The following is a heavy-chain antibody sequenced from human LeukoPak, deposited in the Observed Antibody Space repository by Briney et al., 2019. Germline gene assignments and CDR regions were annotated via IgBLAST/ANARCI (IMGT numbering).Heavy chain of an antibody. V-gene: IGHV4-59*01. CDR2: IYYSGST. Sequence: PSETLSLTCTVSGGSISSYYWSWIRQPPGKGLEWTGYIYYSGSTNYNPSFKSRVTISVDTSKNQFSLKLSSVTAADTAVYYCARYISGTSQVFDYWGQGTLVTVSS. CDR1: GGSISSYY. CDR3: ARYISGTSQVFDY. J-gene: IGHJ4*02. D-gene: IGHD1-20*01.